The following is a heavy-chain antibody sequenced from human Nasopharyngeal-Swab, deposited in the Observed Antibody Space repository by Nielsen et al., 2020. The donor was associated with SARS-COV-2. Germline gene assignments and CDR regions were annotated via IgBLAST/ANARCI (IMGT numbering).Heavy chain of an antibody. CDR1: GYSFTSYW. D-gene: IGHD4-23*01. Sequence: GESLKISCKGSGYSFTSYWIGWVRQTPGKGLEWMGIIYPGDSDTRYSPSFQGQVTISADKSISTAYLQWSSLKASDTAMYYCARQTIYGGNSHDAFDIWGQGTMVTVSS. CDR2: IYPGDSDT. CDR3: ARQTIYGGNSHDAFDI. V-gene: IGHV5-51*01. J-gene: IGHJ3*02.